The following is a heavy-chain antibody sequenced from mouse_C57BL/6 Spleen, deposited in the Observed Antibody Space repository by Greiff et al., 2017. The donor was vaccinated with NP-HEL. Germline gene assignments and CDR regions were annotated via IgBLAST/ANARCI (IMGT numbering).Heavy chain of an antibody. CDR1: GYTFTDYN. D-gene: IGHD2-1*01. J-gene: IGHJ3*01. V-gene: IGHV1-22*01. Sequence: EVQLQESGPELVKPGASVKMSCKASGYTFTDYNMHWVKQSHGKSLEWIGYINPNNGGTSYNQKFKGKATLTVNKSSSTAYMELRSLTSEDSAVYYCASDGNYLAWFAYWGQGTLVTVSA. CDR3: ASDGNYLAWFAY. CDR2: INPNNGGT.